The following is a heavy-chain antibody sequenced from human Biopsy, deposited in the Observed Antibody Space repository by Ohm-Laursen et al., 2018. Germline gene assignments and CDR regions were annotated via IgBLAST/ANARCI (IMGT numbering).Heavy chain of an antibody. V-gene: IGHV3-48*04. CDR3: ARSPGRDRMDV. Sequence: SLRLSCSASEFTFSGYSMNWVRQAPGRGLEWVSYINVYSNKKYYADSVEGRFIVSRDNDKNSLYLQMNSLRAEDTAVYHCARSPGRDRMDVWGQGTTVIVSS. J-gene: IGHJ6*02. CDR2: INVYSNKK. CDR1: EFTFSGYS. D-gene: IGHD1-14*01.